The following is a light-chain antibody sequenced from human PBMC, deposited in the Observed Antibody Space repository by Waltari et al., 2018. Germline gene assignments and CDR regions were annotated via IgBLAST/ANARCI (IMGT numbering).Light chain of an antibody. Sequence: DIQMTQSPSTLSASVGDTITITCRASQSISSYLAWYQKKPGKAPKLLIYKASSSGSGGPSRFSGSGSGTEVTLTISSLQPDDFATYYCQQYNTYSSFGQGTKLEIK. V-gene: IGKV1-5*03. CDR3: QQYNTYSS. CDR1: QSISSY. J-gene: IGKJ2*03. CDR2: KAS.